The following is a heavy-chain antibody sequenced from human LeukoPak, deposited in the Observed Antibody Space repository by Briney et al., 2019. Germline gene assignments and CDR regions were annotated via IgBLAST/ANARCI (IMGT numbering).Heavy chain of an antibody. J-gene: IGHJ4*02. CDR1: GGSISSYY. Sequence: PSETLSLTCTVSGGSISSYYWSWIRQPPGKGLEWIGYIHYSGSTNYNPSLNSRVSISVDMSTNQFSLKLTSVTAADTAVYYCARHSRTYYDFDYWGQGTLVTVSS. CDR2: IHYSGST. D-gene: IGHD1-26*01. CDR3: ARHSRTYYDFDY. V-gene: IGHV4-59*08.